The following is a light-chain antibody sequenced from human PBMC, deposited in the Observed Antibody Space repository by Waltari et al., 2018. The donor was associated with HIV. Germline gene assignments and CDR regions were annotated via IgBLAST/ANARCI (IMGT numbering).Light chain of an antibody. V-gene: IGLV1-47*01. CDR2: RNN. J-gene: IGLJ3*02. Sequence: QSELTQPPSVSGTPGQRVTISCSGSSSNIGSNSVYWYQQLPGTAPKLPISRNNQRPSGVPDRFSGSKSGTSASLAISVLRAEDEADYFCAASDDSLSGWLFGGGTKLTVL. CDR3: AASDDSLSGWL. CDR1: SSNIGSNS.